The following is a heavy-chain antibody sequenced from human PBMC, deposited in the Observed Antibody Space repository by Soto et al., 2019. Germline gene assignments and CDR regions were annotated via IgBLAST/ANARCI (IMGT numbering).Heavy chain of an antibody. J-gene: IGHJ6*02. CDR1: GFTFSNYA. CDR3: AQITCPGVSCPSYYYGLDV. V-gene: IGHV3-23*01. CDR2: ISDSGGRA. D-gene: IGHD2-15*01. Sequence: GGSLRLSCAASGFTFSNYAMTWVRQAPGKGLEPISSISDSGGRAYYADSVKGRFTISRDNSRDTLYLQMSSLRAEDTAIYYCAQITCPGVSCPSYYYGLDVWGPGTTVTVS.